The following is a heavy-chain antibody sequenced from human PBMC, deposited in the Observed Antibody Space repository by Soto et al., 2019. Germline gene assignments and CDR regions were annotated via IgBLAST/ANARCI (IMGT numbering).Heavy chain of an antibody. CDR1: GFTSSTYC. Sequence: GGSLRLSCASSGFTSSTYCMTWVRQAPGKGLEWVSAISGSGGSTYYADSVKGRFTISRDNSKNTLYLQMNSLRAEDTAVYYCAYSSTPFDYWGQGTLVTVSS. J-gene: IGHJ4*02. CDR2: ISGSGGST. V-gene: IGHV3-23*01. D-gene: IGHD6-13*01. CDR3: AYSSTPFDY.